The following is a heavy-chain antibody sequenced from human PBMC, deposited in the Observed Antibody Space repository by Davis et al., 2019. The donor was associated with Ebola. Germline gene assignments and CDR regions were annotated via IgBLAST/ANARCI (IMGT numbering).Heavy chain of an antibody. CDR3: ARVGPYSSGWYLDY. D-gene: IGHD6-19*01. CDR1: GASISTNDW. V-gene: IGHV4-4*02. CDR2: IYHSGST. J-gene: IGHJ4*02. Sequence: MPSETLSLTCAVSGASISTNDWWSWVRQPPGKGLEWIGKIYHSGSTNYNPSLKSRVTISVDKSKNQFSLKLSSVTAADTAVYYCARVGPYSSGWYLDYWGQGTLVTVSS.